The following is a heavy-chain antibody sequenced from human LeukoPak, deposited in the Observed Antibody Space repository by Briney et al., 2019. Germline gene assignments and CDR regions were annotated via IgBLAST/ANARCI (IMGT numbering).Heavy chain of an antibody. J-gene: IGHJ3*02. CDR1: GFTFSSYA. V-gene: IGHV3-48*04. CDR3: ARDLRITIYGVVTLGAFDI. CDR2: ISSSGSTI. Sequence: GESLRLSCAASGFTFSSYAMSWVRQAPGKGLEWVSYISSSGSTIYYADSVKGRFTISRDNAKNSLYLQMNSLRAEDTAVYYCARDLRITIYGVVTLGAFDIWGQGTMVTVSS. D-gene: IGHD3-3*01.